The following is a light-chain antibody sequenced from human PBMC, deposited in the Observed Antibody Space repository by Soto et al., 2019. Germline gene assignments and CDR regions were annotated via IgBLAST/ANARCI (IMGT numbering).Light chain of an antibody. CDR3: HRYNSSPYT. Sequence: DIQVTQSPSTLSASVGDRVTITCRASQSIYTWLAWSQQKPGKAPNLLIYKASTLQSGVPSRFSGSGSGTEFTLTISSVQPDDSATYYCHRYNSSPYTFGRGTKLEIK. CDR2: KAS. CDR1: QSIYTW. J-gene: IGKJ2*01. V-gene: IGKV1-5*03.